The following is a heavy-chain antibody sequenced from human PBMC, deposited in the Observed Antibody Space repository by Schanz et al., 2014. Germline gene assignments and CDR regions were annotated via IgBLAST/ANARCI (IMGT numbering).Heavy chain of an antibody. CDR2: INPNSGGT. CDR3: ARNIIATARAYDI. Sequence: QVQLVQSGSEVKKPGASVKVSCKASGYTFTGYYMHWVRQAPGQGLEWMGRINPNSGGTNYAQKFQGRVTMTRDTSISTAYMELSSLRSDDTAVYYCARNIIATARAYDIWGQGTMVTVSS. V-gene: IGHV1-2*02. CDR1: GYTFTGYY. D-gene: IGHD6-13*01. J-gene: IGHJ3*02.